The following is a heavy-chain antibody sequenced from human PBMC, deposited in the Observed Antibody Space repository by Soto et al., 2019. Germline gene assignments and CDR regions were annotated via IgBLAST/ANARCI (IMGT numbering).Heavy chain of an antibody. CDR2: INPNSGGT. Sequence: QVQLVQSGAEVKKPGASVKVSCKASGYTFTGYYMHWVRQAPGQGLEWMGWINPNSGGTNYAQKFQGRVTMTRDTSISTAYMELSRLRSDDTAVYYCARDPPGIAVAGPYTAGDAFDIWGQGTMVTVSS. CDR1: GYTFTGYY. CDR3: ARDPPGIAVAGPYTAGDAFDI. J-gene: IGHJ3*02. D-gene: IGHD6-19*01. V-gene: IGHV1-2*02.